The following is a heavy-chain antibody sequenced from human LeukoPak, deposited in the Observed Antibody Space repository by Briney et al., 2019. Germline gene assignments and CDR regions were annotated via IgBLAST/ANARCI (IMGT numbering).Heavy chain of an antibody. CDR1: GFTFSSKW. CDR3: AELGITMIGGV. D-gene: IGHD3-10*02. J-gene: IGHJ6*04. V-gene: IGHV3-7*01. CDR2: IQPDGSEG. Sequence: GGSLRLSCAASGFTFSSKWMSWVRQAPGKGLEWVGNIQPDGSEGYPVDSVKGRFTISRDNARNSLYLQMDSLRAEDTAVYYCAELGITMIGGVWGKGTTVTISS.